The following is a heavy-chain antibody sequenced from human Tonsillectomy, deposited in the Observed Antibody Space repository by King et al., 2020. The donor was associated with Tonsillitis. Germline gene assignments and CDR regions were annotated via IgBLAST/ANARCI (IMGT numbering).Heavy chain of an antibody. J-gene: IGHJ4*02. CDR2: ISFDATRE. V-gene: IGHV3-33*05. D-gene: IGHD6-19*01. Sequence: VQLVESGGGVVQPGGSLRLSCASSGFDFSSYGMHWVRQAPGKGLQWVAVISFDATRENYADSVKGRFTISRDNSKNTLYLQMNSLRAEDTAVYYCALELLYSSEWGIDYWGRGALVTVSS. CDR3: ALELLYSSEWGIDY. CDR1: GFDFSSYG.